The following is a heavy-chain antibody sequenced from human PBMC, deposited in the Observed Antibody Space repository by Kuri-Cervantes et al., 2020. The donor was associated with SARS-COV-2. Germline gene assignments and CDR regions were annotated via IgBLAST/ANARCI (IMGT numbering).Heavy chain of an antibody. J-gene: IGHJ5*01. D-gene: IGHD4-11*01. Sequence: SEILCRTCPVSGGSIGSSSYYWGWIRQPPGKRLEWIGSIYYSGSTYYNPSLKSRVTISVDTCKNQYTLKLSTVTAADTAVYSCARVRLDYRNPYNWFDPWGQGTLVTVSS. CDR1: GGSIGSSSYY. V-gene: IGHV4-39*06. CDR2: IYYSGST. CDR3: ARVRLDYRNPYNWFDP.